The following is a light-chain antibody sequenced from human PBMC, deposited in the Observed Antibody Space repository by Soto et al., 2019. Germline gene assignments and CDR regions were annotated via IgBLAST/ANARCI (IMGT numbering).Light chain of an antibody. J-gene: IGLJ2*01. V-gene: IGLV2-14*01. CDR2: DVS. CDR3: SSYTSSSPHVV. CDR1: SSDVGGYNY. Sequence: QSALTQPASVSGSPGQSITISCTGTSSDVGGYNYVSWYQQHPGKAPKLMIYDVSNRPSGVSNRFSGSKSGNTASLTISGHQDEDEAYYYCSSYTSSSPHVVFGGGTKVTVL.